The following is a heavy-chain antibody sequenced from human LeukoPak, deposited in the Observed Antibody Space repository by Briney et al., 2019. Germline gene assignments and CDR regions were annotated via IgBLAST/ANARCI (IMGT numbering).Heavy chain of an antibody. V-gene: IGHV1-2*02. D-gene: IGHD2-2*01. CDR1: GYTFSGYY. J-gene: IGHJ4*02. CDR2: INPNSGGT. Sequence: LVASVNVSCKTSGYTFSGYYMHWVRQAPGQGLEWMGWINPNSGGTYYPPKFQGRVTMTRNTSLSTAYMELNSLRSDDTAVYYCARAPAPMYSFDYWGQGTLVTVSS. CDR3: ARAPAPMYSFDY.